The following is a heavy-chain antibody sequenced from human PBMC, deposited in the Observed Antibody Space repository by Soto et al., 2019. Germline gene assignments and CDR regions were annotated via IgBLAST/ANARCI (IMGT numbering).Heavy chain of an antibody. Sequence: GGSLRLSCAASGFTFSSYAMHWVRQAPGKGLEWVAVISYDGSNKYYADSVKGRFTISRDNSKNTLYLQMNSLRAEDTAVYYCARDSSRVGWSGIMDVWGQGTTVTVSS. CDR3: ARDSSRVGWSGIMDV. CDR1: GFTFSSYA. V-gene: IGHV3-30-3*01. J-gene: IGHJ6*02. CDR2: ISYDGSNK. D-gene: IGHD2-2*03.